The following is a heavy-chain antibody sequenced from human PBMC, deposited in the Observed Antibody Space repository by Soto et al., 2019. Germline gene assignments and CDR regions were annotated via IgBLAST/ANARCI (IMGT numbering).Heavy chain of an antibody. J-gene: IGHJ6*03. CDR3: VRSPGGPSNYYYNMDV. Sequence: QAQLVQSGAEVKRPGASVKVSCKAAGYSFISYDMNWVRQATGQGLEWMGWMNPISTNTGYAQKFQGRVSMTRDKSISTAYMELSSLSSEDTAVYYCVRSPGGPSNYYYNMDVWGEGTTVTVSS. V-gene: IGHV1-8*01. CDR1: GYSFISYD. CDR2: MNPISTNT. D-gene: IGHD3-10*01.